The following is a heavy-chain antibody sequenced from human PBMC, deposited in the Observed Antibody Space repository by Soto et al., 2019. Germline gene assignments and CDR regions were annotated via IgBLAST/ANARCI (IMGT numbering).Heavy chain of an antibody. D-gene: IGHD3-10*01. J-gene: IGHJ4*02. CDR1: GYSFSTYG. CDR2: ISGLNGNT. Sequence: QVHLVQSGVEVKKPGASVKVSCKASGYSFSTYGISWVRQAPGQGLEWMGWISGLNGNTNYAQNLQGRVTMITDTSTSTAYMELRSLGFDDTAMYYCARDLFGEDGAGYFDYWGQGTLVTVSS. CDR3: ARDLFGEDGAGYFDY. V-gene: IGHV1-18*01.